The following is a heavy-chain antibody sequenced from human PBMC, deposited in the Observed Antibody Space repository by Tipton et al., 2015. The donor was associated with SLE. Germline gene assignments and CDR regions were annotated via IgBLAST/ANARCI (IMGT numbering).Heavy chain of an antibody. CDR1: GYSFTTYD. J-gene: IGHJ3*02. Sequence: QVQLVQSGAEVKEPGASVKVSCEASGYSFTTYDINWVRQAAGQGLEWMGWVNPISGNSGHAQQFQGRVTMSMNTSLTTAYMELRSLTSEDTAVYYCARDRSAFDIWGQGTVVTVSS. V-gene: IGHV1-8*01. CDR2: VNPISGNS. CDR3: ARDRSAFDI.